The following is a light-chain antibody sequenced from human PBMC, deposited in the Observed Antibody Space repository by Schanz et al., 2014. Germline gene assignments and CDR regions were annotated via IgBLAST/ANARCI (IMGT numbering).Light chain of an antibody. V-gene: IGLV8-61*01. Sequence: QAVVTQEPSFSVSPGGTVTLTCGLNSGSVSTNYYPSWYQQTPGQAPRTLIYNTDTRSSGVPDRFSGSILGNKAALTITGPQADDESDYYCVLYMGSGISVFGGGTKLTVL. J-gene: IGLJ2*01. CDR2: NTD. CDR3: VLYMGSGISV. CDR1: SGSVSTNYY.